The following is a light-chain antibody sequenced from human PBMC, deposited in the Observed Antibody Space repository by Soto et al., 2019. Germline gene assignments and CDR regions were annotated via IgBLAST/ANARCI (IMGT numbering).Light chain of an antibody. CDR1: QFINYY. V-gene: IGKV1-39*01. CDR2: GAS. CDR3: QQSYSSWT. J-gene: IGKJ1*01. Sequence: DVQLTQYPSSLSASVGDNVTITCQANQFINYYLSWYQQKPGKAPHLLIYGASNLRSGVPSRFSGRGSGTDFSLTISSLQPEDLATYYCQQSYSSWTFGQGTKVEIK.